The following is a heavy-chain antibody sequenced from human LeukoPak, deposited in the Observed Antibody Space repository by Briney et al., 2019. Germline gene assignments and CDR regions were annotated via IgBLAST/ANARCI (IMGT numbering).Heavy chain of an antibody. CDR3: ARDLSVSGPMWDDY. CDR1: GFTFSSYS. V-gene: IGHV3-21*01. CDR2: ISTSSSYI. D-gene: IGHD6-19*01. Sequence: GGSLRLSRAASGFTFSSYSMNWVRQTPGKGLEWVSSISTSSSYIYYADSVKGRFTISRDNAKSSLYLQMNSLRADDTAVYFCARDLSVSGPMWDDYWGQGTLVTVSS. J-gene: IGHJ4*02.